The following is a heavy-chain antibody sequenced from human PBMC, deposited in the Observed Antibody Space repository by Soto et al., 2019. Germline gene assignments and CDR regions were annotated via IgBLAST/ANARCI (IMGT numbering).Heavy chain of an antibody. CDR1: GFNFSGSA. CDR3: TRDYSSY. CDR2: IRSKANNYAT. J-gene: IGHJ4*02. V-gene: IGHV3-73*01. Sequence: GGSLRLSCAASGFNFSGSAMHWVRQASGKGLEWVGRIRSKANNYATSYAASVKGRFTISRDDSKNTAYLQMNSLKIEDTARYYCTRDYSSYWGQGTLVTVSS. D-gene: IGHD4-17*01.